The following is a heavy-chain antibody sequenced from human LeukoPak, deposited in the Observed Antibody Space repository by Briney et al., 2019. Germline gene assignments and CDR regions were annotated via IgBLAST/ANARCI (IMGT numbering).Heavy chain of an antibody. D-gene: IGHD4-17*01. J-gene: IGHJ4*02. Sequence: GGSLRLSCAASGFTFSRYWMSWVRQAPGKGLEWVANIKQDGSEKYYVDSVKGRLTISRDNAKNSLYLQMNSLRAEDTAVYYCARGYYGDPSQVYYFDYWGQGTLVTVSS. CDR3: ARGYYGDPSQVYYFDY. V-gene: IGHV3-7*01. CDR1: GFTFSRYW. CDR2: IKQDGSEK.